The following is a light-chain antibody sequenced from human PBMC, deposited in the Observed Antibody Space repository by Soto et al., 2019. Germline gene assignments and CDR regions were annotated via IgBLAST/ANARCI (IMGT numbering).Light chain of an antibody. Sequence: QSVLTQPPSVSAAPGQKGTISCSGSSSNIGNNYVSWYQHLPGTAPKLLIYDNNKRPSGIPDRFSGSKSGTSATLGITGLQTGDEADDYCGTWDSSLSALVFGGGTKLTVL. V-gene: IGLV1-51*01. CDR2: DNN. CDR1: SSNIGNNY. CDR3: GTWDSSLSALV. J-gene: IGLJ2*01.